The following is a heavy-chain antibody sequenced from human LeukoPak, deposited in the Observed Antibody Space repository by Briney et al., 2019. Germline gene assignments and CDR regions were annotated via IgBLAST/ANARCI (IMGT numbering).Heavy chain of an antibody. J-gene: IGHJ4*02. CDR3: AKDVGATRGYYFDY. CDR1: KFTFSNYA. V-gene: IGHV3-23*01. CDR2: ISNSGGNT. D-gene: IGHD1-26*01. Sequence: GGSLRLSCAASKFTFSNYAMGWVRQAPGKGLEWVSAISNSGGNTYYADSVKGRFTISRDNSKNTLYLQMNSLRAEDTAVYYCAKDVGATRGYYFDYWGQGTLVTVSS.